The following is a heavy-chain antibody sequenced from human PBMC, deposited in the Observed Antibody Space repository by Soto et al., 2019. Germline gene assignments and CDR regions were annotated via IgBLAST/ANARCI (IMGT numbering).Heavy chain of an antibody. CDR3: ARMATFGSLNWFDP. Sequence: GASVKVSCKASGYTFTTHAMHWVRQAPGQSLEWMGWMNPGSGDTGYAQKFQGRVTMTRDISIATAYLELSSLRSDDTAIYYCARMATFGSLNWFDPWGQGTLVTVSS. V-gene: IGHV1-8*01. J-gene: IGHJ5*02. CDR1: GYTFTTHA. CDR2: MNPGSGDT. D-gene: IGHD3-16*01.